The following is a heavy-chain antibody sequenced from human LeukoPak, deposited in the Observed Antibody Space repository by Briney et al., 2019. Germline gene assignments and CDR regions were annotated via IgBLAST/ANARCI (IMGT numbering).Heavy chain of an antibody. J-gene: IGHJ4*02. CDR3: ARAQVLRYFDWFGVSDY. Sequence: GGSLRLSCAASGFTFSSYEMNWVRQAPGKGLEWVSYISSSGSTIYYADSVKGRFTISRDNAKNSLYLQMNSPRAEDTAVYYCARAQVLRYFDWFGVSDYWGQGTLVTVSS. V-gene: IGHV3-48*03. CDR2: ISSSGSTI. D-gene: IGHD3-9*01. CDR1: GFTFSSYE.